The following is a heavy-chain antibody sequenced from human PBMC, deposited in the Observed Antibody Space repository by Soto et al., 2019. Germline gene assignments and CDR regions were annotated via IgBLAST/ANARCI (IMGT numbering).Heavy chain of an antibody. J-gene: IGHJ3*02. D-gene: IGHD3-22*01. CDR2: TVVGSGNT. Sequence: ASVKVSCKASGFTFANSAVQWVRQARGQRLEWIGWTVVGSGNTHYAQKFQERVTITRDMSTSTAYMEMSSLRSEDTAVYYCAAASHYYDSSGYELGAFDIWGQGTMVTVS. CDR1: GFTFANSA. V-gene: IGHV1-58*01. CDR3: AAASHYYDSSGYELGAFDI.